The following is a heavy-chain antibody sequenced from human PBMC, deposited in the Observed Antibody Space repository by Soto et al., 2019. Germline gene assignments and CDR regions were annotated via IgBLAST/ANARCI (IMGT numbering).Heavy chain of an antibody. CDR3: ARDLADTAFEQGDY. V-gene: IGHV1-2*02. J-gene: IGHJ4*02. CDR2: INPNSGGT. Sequence: GASVKVSCKASGCTFTGYYMHWVRQAPGQGLEWMGWINPNSGGTNYAQKFQGRVTMTRDTSISTAYMELSRLRSDDTAVYYCARDLADTAFEQGDYWGQGTLVTVSS. D-gene: IGHD5-18*01. CDR1: GCTFTGYY.